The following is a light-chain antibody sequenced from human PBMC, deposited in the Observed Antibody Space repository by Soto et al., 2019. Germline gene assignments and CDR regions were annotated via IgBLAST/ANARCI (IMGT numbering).Light chain of an antibody. CDR1: LPISNY. J-gene: IGKJ4*01. V-gene: IGKV1-27*01. CDR2: DAS. CDR3: QKDNRSPLC. Sequence: DIQMTQSPSSRYASVGVRVTITCRALLPISNYLAWYQQKPGKIPNLLIYDASTLQDGVPSQFSGSGSGTDFTLPSCSQPAEDVAAYHCQKDNRSPLCFGGGTTVEIK.